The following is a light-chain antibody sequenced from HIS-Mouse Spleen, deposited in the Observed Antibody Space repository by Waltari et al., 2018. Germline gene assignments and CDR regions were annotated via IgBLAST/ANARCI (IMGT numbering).Light chain of an antibody. CDR1: SSNIGSNY. Sequence: QSVLTQPPSASGTPGQRVTISCSGSSSNIGSNYVYWYQQPPGTAPNLLIYRNNQRPQGVPDRFAGAKSGTSASLAISGLRSEDEADYYCAAWDDSLSGHVVFGGGTKLTVL. V-gene: IGLV1-47*01. CDR2: RNN. CDR3: AAWDDSLSGHVV. J-gene: IGLJ2*01.